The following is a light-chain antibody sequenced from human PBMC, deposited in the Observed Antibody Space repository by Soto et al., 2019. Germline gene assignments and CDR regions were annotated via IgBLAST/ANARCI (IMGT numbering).Light chain of an antibody. Sequence: DIQMTQSPSTLFASLGDRVTITCRASQRINNWLAWYQQKPGKAPKLLIYKASSLESGVPSRFSGSGSGTEFTLTISSLQPDDFATYYCLQYNSYSRTFGQGTKVEIK. V-gene: IGKV1-5*03. CDR2: KAS. CDR1: QRINNW. J-gene: IGKJ1*01. CDR3: LQYNSYSRT.